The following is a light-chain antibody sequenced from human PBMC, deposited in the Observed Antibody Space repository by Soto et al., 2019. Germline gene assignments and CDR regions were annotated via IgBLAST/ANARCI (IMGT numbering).Light chain of an antibody. V-gene: IGKV1-5*03. Sequence: DIQMTQSPSTLSASVGDRVTITCRASQSISSRLAWYQQKPGKAPKLLIYKASSLESGVSSRFSGSGSGTEFTLTISSLQPDDLATYYCQQYSSTSLLTFGGGTKVDIK. CDR2: KAS. CDR3: QQYSSTSLLT. J-gene: IGKJ4*01. CDR1: QSISSR.